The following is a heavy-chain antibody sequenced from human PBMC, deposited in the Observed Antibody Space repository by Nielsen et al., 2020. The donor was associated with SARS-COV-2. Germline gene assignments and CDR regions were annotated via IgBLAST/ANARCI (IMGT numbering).Heavy chain of an antibody. J-gene: IGHJ4*02. CDR1: GDPVTSGNYY. V-gene: IGHV4-61*01. D-gene: IGHD1-26*01. CDR2: IFYSGSA. CDR3: ASGGSGSYYY. Sequence: SETLSLTCTVSGDPVTSGNYYWSWIRQTPGKGLEWIGYIFYSGSANYNPSLKSRVTISVDTSKNQFSLNLNSVTAADTAVYYCASGGSGSYYYWGQGTLVTVSS.